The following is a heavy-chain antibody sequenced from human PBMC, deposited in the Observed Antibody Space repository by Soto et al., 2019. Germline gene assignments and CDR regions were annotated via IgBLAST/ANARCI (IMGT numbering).Heavy chain of an antibody. CDR2: VHHSWGS. CDR3: ARQGFGPLHGLVDV. CDR1: GGSISSYY. V-gene: IGHV4-59*08. D-gene: IGHD3-10*01. J-gene: IGHJ6*02. Sequence: QVQLQESGPGLVKPSETLSLSCTVSGGSISSYYWSWFRQSPGKRMEWIGYVHHSWGSSYNPSLQSRVAISLDPSKGQFSLQVTSVTATAPAVYSCARQGFGPLHGLVDVWGQGTTVTVSS.